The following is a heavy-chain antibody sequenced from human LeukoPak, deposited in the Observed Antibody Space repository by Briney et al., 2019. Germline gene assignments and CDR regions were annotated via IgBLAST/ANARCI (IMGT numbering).Heavy chain of an antibody. D-gene: IGHD6-13*01. J-gene: IGHJ4*02. CDR1: GGSTSSYY. CDR2: IFYTGTT. CDR3: ARARWSPYYFDN. V-gene: IGHV4-59*01. Sequence: PSETLSLTCTVSGGSTSSYYWSWIRQSPGKGLEWIGSIFYTGTTNYNPSLKSRVTISVDTSKNQFSLKLRSVATEDTAAYFCARARWSPYYFDNWGQGTLVTVSS.